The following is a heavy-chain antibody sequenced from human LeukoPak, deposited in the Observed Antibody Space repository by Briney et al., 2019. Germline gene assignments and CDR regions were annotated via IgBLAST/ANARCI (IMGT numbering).Heavy chain of an antibody. J-gene: IGHJ4*02. CDR2: IHDNGST. Sequence: NPSETLSLTCTVSGYSISSGYYWSWIRQPPGKGLEWIGYIHDNGSTNYNPSLKSRVTISVDTSKNQFSLKLSSVTAADTAVYYCARSSGWYYFESWGQGTLATVSS. CDR1: GYSISSGYY. CDR3: ARSSGWYYFES. V-gene: IGHV4-38-2*02. D-gene: IGHD6-19*01.